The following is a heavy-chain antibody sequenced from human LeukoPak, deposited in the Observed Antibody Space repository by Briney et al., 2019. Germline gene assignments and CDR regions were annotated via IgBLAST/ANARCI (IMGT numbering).Heavy chain of an antibody. D-gene: IGHD1-26*01. Sequence: PGGSLRLSCAASGFTFSSYAMSWVRQAPGKGLEWVSAISGNGERTYYADPEKGRLTISRDNSKNTLYLQMNSLRADDTAVYYCAKGMGATIVYYYYAMDVWGQGTTVTVSS. CDR3: AKGMGATIVYYYYAMDV. V-gene: IGHV3-23*01. CDR2: ISGNGERT. CDR1: GFTFSSYA. J-gene: IGHJ6*02.